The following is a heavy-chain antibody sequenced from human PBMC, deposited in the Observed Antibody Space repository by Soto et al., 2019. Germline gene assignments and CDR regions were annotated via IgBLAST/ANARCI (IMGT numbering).Heavy chain of an antibody. V-gene: IGHV6-1*01. CDR1: GDSVSSNSAA. CDR3: ARVGLPAAKSDNTQNWFDP. D-gene: IGHD2-2*01. J-gene: IGHJ5*02. CDR2: TYYRSKWYN. Sequence: QTLSLTCAISGDSVSSNSAAWNWIRQSPSRGLEWLGRTYYRSKWYNDYAVSVKSRITINPDTSKNQFSLQLNSVTPEDTAVYYCARVGLPAAKSDNTQNWFDPWGQGTLVTVSS.